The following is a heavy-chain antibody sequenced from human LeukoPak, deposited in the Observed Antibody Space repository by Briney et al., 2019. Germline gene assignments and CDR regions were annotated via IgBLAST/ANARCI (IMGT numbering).Heavy chain of an antibody. CDR2: ISAYNGNT. D-gene: IGHD3-9*01. CDR1: GYTFTSYG. CDR3: ARATFYDFLTGYYKGFWFDP. V-gene: IGHV1-18*01. J-gene: IGHJ5*02. Sequence: GASVKVSCKASGYTFTSYGISWVRQAPGQGLEWMGWISAYNGNTNYAQKLQGRVTMTTDTSTSTAYMELRSLRSNDTAVYYCARATFYDFLTGYYKGFWFDPWGQGTLVTVSS.